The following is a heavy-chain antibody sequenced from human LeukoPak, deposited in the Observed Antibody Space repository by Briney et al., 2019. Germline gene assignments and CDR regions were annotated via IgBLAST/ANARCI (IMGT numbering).Heavy chain of an antibody. Sequence: GGALRLSCAASGFPFSNYYMSWIRQAPGKGLEWVSYIGSSGATIYYADSVKGRFTISRDNAKNPLYLQMNGLRAEDTAVYYCARPQMSSSSAAALGYWGRGTLVTVSS. D-gene: IGHD6-6*01. CDR3: ARPQMSSSSAAALGY. V-gene: IGHV3-11*01. J-gene: IGHJ4*02. CDR2: IGSSGATI. CDR1: GFPFSNYY.